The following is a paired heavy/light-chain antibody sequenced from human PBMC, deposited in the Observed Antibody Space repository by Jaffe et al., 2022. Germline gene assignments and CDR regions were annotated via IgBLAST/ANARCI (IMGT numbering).Light chain of an antibody. Sequence: DIQMTQSPSSLSASIGDRVTITCQASQDISNYLNWYQQKPGKAPMLLIYDASNLERGVPSRFSGSGSGTDFTFTITYLQPEDVATYYCQQYDNLPLTFGGGTKVEMK. V-gene: IGKV1-33*01. CDR1: QDISNY. CDR3: QQYDNLPLT. CDR2: DAS. J-gene: IGKJ4*01.
Heavy chain of an antibody. CDR2: ISGSSTYI. CDR1: GFTFSSYT. V-gene: IGHV3-21*06. J-gene: IGHJ3*02. D-gene: IGHD3-16*02. Sequence: EVQLVESGGGLVKPGGSLRLSCAASGFTFSSYTLNWVRQAPGKGLEWVSSISGSSTYIYYGDSVKGRFTISRDNAKNSMYLQMNGLRAEDTAVYYCARDRGITFGRVIVHDAFDIWGQGTMVTVSS. CDR3: ARDRGITFGRVIVHDAFDI.